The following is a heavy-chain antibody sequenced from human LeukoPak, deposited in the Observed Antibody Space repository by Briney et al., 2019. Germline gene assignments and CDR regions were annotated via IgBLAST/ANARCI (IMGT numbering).Heavy chain of an antibody. CDR2: IWYDGSNE. CDR3: ARERNIAIIPQGMFGF. CDR1: GFTFRSHA. D-gene: IGHD2/OR15-2a*01. Sequence: GTSLRLSCTASGFTFRSHAMHWVRQAPGKGLEWVATIWYDGSNENYADPVKGRFTISRDNSKDTLFLQMNSLSAEDTAVYYCARERNIAIIPQGMFGFWGQGTLVAVSS. V-gene: IGHV3-33*01. J-gene: IGHJ5*01.